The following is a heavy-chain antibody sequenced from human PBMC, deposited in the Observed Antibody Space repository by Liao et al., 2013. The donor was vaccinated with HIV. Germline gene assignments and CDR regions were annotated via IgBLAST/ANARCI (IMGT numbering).Heavy chain of an antibody. J-gene: IGHJ4*02. D-gene: IGHD6-19*01. CDR3: ARGSLAVAGIFDY. V-gene: IGHV4-59*01. CDR2: IYYSGST. Sequence: QVQLQESDSGLVKPSETLSLTCTVSGGSISSYYWSWIRQPPGKGLEWIGYIYYSGSTNYNPSLKSRVTISVDTSKNQFSLKLSSVTAADTAVYYCARGSLAVAGIFDYWGQGTLVTVSS. CDR1: GGSISSYY.